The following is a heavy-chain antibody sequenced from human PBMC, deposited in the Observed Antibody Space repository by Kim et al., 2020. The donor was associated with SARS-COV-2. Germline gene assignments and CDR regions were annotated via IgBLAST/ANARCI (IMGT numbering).Heavy chain of an antibody. CDR3: LRHLLRYGGYPCYFDY. CDR2: LGWLSA. J-gene: IGHJ4*02. Sequence: GGSLRLSCAASGFRLTKTDTTWARWARKSPGAGLGWLSAHYVDSVKSRFIISIDNYRNSLYLQKNRRRAEDTAVYYCLRHLLRYGGYPCYFDYWGQGALVTVSS. V-gene: IGHV3-35*01. CDR1: GFRLTKTD. D-gene: IGHD5-12*01.